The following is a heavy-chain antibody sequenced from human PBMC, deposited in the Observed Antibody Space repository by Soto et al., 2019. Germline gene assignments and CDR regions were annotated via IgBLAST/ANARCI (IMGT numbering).Heavy chain of an antibody. CDR2: IWYDGSNK. CDR1: GFTFSSYG. D-gene: IGHD3-10*01. V-gene: IGHV3-33*01. J-gene: IGHJ4*02. CDR3: AREGTYYYGSGSTGLGNYFDY. Sequence: GGSLRLSCAASGFTFSSYGMHWVRQAPGKGLEWVAVIWYDGSNKYYADSVKGRFTISRDNSKNTLYLQMNSLRAEDTAVYYCAREGTYYYGSGSTGLGNYFDYWGQGTLVTVSS.